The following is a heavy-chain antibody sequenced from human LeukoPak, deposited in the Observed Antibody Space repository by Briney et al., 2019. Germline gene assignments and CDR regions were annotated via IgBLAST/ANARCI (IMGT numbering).Heavy chain of an antibody. J-gene: IGHJ4*02. CDR1: GGSISSYY. CDR2: IYYSGST. D-gene: IGHD3-9*01. Sequence: SETLSLTCAVSGGSISSYYWGWIRQPPGKGLEWIGSIYYSGSTYYNPSLKSRVTISLDTSKNQFSLKLSSVTAADTAVYYCAKDKWPLYDILTGYYRDWGQGTLVTVSS. V-gene: IGHV4-39*07. CDR3: AKDKWPLYDILTGYYRD.